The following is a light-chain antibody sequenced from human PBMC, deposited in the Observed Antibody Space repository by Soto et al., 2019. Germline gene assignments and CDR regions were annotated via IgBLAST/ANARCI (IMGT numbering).Light chain of an antibody. J-gene: IGKJ1*01. CDR1: QSINTK. Sequence: EIVMTQSPATLSVSPGEGATFSRRASQSINTKIAWYQLKPGQAPRLLIYDASIRATGIPVRFSGSGSGTEFTLTISNLQSEDFAVYYCQRYDHWPPWTFGQGIKVDIK. V-gene: IGKV3-15*01. CDR2: DAS. CDR3: QRYDHWPPWT.